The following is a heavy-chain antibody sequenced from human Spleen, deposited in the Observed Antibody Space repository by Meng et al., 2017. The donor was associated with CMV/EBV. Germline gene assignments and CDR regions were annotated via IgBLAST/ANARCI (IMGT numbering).Heavy chain of an antibody. V-gene: IGHV3-23*01. J-gene: IGHJ4*02. CDR1: FTFSSYA. Sequence: FTFSSYAMSWVRQAPGKGLEWVSAISGSGGSTYYADSVKGRFTISRDNAKNSLYLQMNSLRAEDTAVYYCARDRASGGIVPAARPDYWGQGTLVTVSS. D-gene: IGHD2-2*01. CDR2: ISGSGGST. CDR3: ARDRASGGIVPAARPDY.